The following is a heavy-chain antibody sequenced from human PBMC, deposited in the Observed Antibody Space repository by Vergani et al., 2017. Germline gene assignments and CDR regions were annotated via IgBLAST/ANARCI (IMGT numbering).Heavy chain of an antibody. CDR2: ISSSGSTI. J-gene: IGHJ6*03. Sequence: QVQLVESGGGLVKPGGSLRLSCAASGFTFSDYYMSWIRQAPGKGLEWVSYISSSGSTIYYADSVKGRCTISRDKAKNSLYLQMNSLRAEDTAVYYCADFLPTYYYMDVWGKGTTVTVSS. D-gene: IGHD2-21*02. CDR1: GFTFSDYY. CDR3: ADFLPTYYYMDV. V-gene: IGHV3-11*04.